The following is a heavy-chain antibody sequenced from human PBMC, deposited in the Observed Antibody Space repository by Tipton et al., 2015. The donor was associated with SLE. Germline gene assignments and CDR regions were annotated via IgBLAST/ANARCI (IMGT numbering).Heavy chain of an antibody. J-gene: IGHJ4*02. V-gene: IGHV3-15*01. Sequence: SLRLSCTVSGFTFTNAWMSWVRQAPGKGLEWVGCIKSKADGGTTDYVAPVKGRFTMLRDDSKNTLYLQMNSLKTEDTAVYYCIPRGYSGYWGQGTLVTVSS. D-gene: IGHD5-12*01. CDR2: IKSKADGGTT. CDR1: GFTFTNAW. CDR3: IPRGYSGY.